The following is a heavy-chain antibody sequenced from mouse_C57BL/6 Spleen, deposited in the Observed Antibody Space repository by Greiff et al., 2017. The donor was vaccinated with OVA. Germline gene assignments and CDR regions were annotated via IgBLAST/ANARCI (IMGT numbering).Heavy chain of an antibody. CDR1: GFSLTSYG. D-gene: IGHD4-1*02. J-gene: IGHJ3*01. Sequence: VKLVESGPGLVQPSQSLSITCTVSGFSLTSYGVHWVRQSPGTGLEWLGVIWSGGSTDYNAAFISRLSISKDNSKSQVFFKMNSLQADDTAIYYCASQLGKDGGFAYWGQGTLVTVSA. V-gene: IGHV2-2*01. CDR3: ASQLGKDGGFAY. CDR2: IWSGGST.